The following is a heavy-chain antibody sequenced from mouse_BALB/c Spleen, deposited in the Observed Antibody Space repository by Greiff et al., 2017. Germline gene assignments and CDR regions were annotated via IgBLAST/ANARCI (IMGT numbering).Heavy chain of an antibody. Sequence: EVMLVESGGGLVKPGGSLKLSCAASGFAFSSYDMSWVRQTPEKRLEWVAYISSGGGSTYYPDTVKGRFTISRDNAKNTLYLQMSSLKSEDTAMYYCARLRYFDYWGQGTTLTVSS. CDR1: GFAFSSYD. CDR3: ARLRYFDY. D-gene: IGHD1-1*01. J-gene: IGHJ2*01. V-gene: IGHV5-12-1*01. CDR2: ISSGGGST.